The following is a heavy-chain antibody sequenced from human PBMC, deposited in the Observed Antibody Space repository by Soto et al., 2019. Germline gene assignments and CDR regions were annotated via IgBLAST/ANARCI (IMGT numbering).Heavy chain of an antibody. CDR2: ISYDGSNK. J-gene: IGHJ4*02. D-gene: IGHD2-15*01. V-gene: IGHV3-30*18. CDR3: AKGGAIVVVVAGYESAFDY. CDR1: GFTFSSYG. Sequence: QVQLVESGGGVVQPGRSLRLSCAASGFTFSSYGMHWVRQAPGKGLEWVAVISYDGSNKYYADSVKGRFTISRDNSKNTRYLQMNSLRAEDTAVYYCAKGGAIVVVVAGYESAFDYWGKGTLVTVSS.